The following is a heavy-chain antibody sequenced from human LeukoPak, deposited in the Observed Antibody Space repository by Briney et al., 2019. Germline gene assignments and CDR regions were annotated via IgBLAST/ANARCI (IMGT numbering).Heavy chain of an antibody. J-gene: IGHJ4*02. CDR1: VFTSSDDS. D-gene: IGHD1-1*01. CDR3: ARDHNYAFDN. Sequence: PGGSLRLSCAASVFTSSDDSMNWVREAPGERLGWISWIGISSGNTKYADSVKGRFTISGDNAKNSLYLQMNSLRVEDTAVYYCARDHNYAFDNWGQGTLVTVSS. CDR2: IGISSGNT. V-gene: IGHV3-48*04.